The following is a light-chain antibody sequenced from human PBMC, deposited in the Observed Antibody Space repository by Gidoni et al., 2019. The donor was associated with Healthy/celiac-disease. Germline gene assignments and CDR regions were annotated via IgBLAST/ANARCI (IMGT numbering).Light chain of an antibody. V-gene: IGKV1-5*03. J-gene: IGKJ1*01. CDR1: QSISSW. CDR2: KAS. Sequence: DIQMTHSPSTLSASVGDRVAITCRASQSISSWLAWYQQKPGKAPTLLIYKASSLESGVPSRFSGSGSGTEFTLTISSLQPDDFATYYCQQYNSYSGTFGQGTKVEIK. CDR3: QQYNSYSGT.